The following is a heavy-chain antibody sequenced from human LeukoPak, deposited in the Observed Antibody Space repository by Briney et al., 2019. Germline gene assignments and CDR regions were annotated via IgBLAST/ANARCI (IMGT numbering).Heavy chain of an antibody. V-gene: IGHV3-30*02. CDR2: IRFDGGNK. D-gene: IGHD5-18*01. CDR1: GFTFSSYG. J-gene: IGHJ4*02. Sequence: GGCLRLSCAASGFTFSSYGMHWVRQAPGKGLEWVAFIRFDGGNKYYADSVKGRFTISRDNSTNTLYLQMNSLRAEDTAVYSCATGPIYSYGYYFDYWGQGTLVTVSS. CDR3: ATGPIYSYGYYFDY.